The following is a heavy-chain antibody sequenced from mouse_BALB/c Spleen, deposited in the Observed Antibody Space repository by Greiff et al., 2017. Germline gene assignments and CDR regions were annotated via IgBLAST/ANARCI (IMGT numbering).Heavy chain of an antibody. CDR3: ARYGYYGSSYDAY. Sequence: EVKLMESGPSLVKPSQTLSLTCSVTGDSITSGYWNWIRKFPGNKLEYMGYISYSGSTYYNPSLKSRISITRDTSKNQYYLQLNSVTTEDTATYYCARYGYYGSSYDAYWGQGTLVTVSA. J-gene: IGHJ3*01. V-gene: IGHV3-8*02. CDR2: ISYSGST. CDR1: GDSITSGY. D-gene: IGHD1-1*01.